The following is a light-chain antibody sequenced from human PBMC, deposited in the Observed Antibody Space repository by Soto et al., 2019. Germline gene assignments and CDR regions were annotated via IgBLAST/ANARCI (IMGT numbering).Light chain of an antibody. Sequence: QSVLTQPPSASGTPGQRVNISCSGSSSNIGSNPVNWYQQLPGTAPKLHIYSNNQRPSGVPDRFSGSKSGTSASLAISGLQSEDEADYYCAALDDSLNGVVFGGGTQLTVL. CDR3: AALDDSLNGVV. J-gene: IGLJ2*01. CDR1: SSNIGSNP. V-gene: IGLV1-44*01. CDR2: SNN.